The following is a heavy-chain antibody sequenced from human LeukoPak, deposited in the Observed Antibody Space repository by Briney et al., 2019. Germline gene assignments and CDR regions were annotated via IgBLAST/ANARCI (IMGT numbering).Heavy chain of an antibody. V-gene: IGHV4-59*12. D-gene: IGHD3-16*02. CDR3: AKDLGRYRNNYFDY. CDR1: GGSISSYY. J-gene: IGHJ4*02. Sequence: KPSETLSLTCTVSGGSISSYYWSWIRQPPGKGLEWIGYIYYSGSTNYNPSLKSRVTISVDTSKNQFSLKLSSVTAADTAVYYCAKDLGRYRNNYFDYWGQGTLVTVSS. CDR2: IYYSGST.